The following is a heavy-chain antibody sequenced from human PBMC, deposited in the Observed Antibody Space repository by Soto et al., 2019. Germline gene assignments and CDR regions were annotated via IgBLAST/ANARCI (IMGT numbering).Heavy chain of an antibody. Sequence: SETLSLTCAVYGGSFSDYYWSWIRHPPGKGLDWIGEINHGGSTNYNPSLKSRVTISVDTSKNQFSLKLSSVTAADTAVYYCARGKPFGHYAMDVWGQGTTVTVSS. D-gene: IGHD3-3*01. CDR2: INHGGST. CDR1: GGSFSDYY. CDR3: ARGKPFGHYAMDV. V-gene: IGHV4-34*01. J-gene: IGHJ6*02.